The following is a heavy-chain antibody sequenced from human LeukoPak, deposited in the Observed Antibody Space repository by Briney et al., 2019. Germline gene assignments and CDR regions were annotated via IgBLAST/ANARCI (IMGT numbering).Heavy chain of an antibody. D-gene: IGHD3-16*01. J-gene: IGHJ4*02. CDR1: GFTFSSYA. CDR3: AKTPWIGEYYFDY. Sequence: GGSLRLSCAASGFTFSSYAMTWVRQAPGKGLEWVSAISGSSGSTYYADSVKGRFTISRDNSQNTLYLQMNSLRAEDTAVYYCAKTPWIGEYYFDYWGQGTLVSVSS. V-gene: IGHV3-23*01. CDR2: ISGSSGST.